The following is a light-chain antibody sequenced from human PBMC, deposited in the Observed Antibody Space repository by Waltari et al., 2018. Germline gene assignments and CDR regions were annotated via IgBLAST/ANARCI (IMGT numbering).Light chain of an antibody. CDR2: GAS. CDR3: QERGRT. CDR1: QSVSSSY. J-gene: IGKJ1*01. V-gene: IGKV3-20*01. Sequence: EIVLTQSPGTLSLSPGDRATLSCRASQSVSSSYLAWYQQKPGQAPRLLIYGASSRATGIPDRFSGSGSGTDFTLTISSLQAEDFAVYYCQERGRTFGQGTKVEIK.